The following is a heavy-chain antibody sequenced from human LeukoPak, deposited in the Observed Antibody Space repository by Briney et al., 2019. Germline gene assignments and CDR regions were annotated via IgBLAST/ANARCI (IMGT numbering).Heavy chain of an antibody. V-gene: IGHV4-34*01. CDR3: ARGSDTAAGLY. CDR2: IDHSGST. J-gene: IGHJ4*02. D-gene: IGHD6-13*01. CDR1: GGSFSGYY. Sequence: SETLSLTCAVYGGSFSGYYWSWIRQPPGKGLEWIGEIDHSGSTNYNPSLKSRVSISVDSSKNQFSLKVSSVTAADTAVYYCARGSDTAAGLYWGQGTLVTVSS.